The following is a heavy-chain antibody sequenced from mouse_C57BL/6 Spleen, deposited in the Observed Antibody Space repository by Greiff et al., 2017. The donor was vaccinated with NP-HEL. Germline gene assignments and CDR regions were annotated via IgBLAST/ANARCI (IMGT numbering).Heavy chain of an antibody. CDR3: ARYMASRYFDV. CDR1: GFTFTDYY. V-gene: IGHV7-3*01. CDR2: IRNKANGYTT. J-gene: IGHJ1*03. Sequence: EVKLVESGGGLVQPGGSLSLSCAASGFTFTDYYMSWVRQPPGKALEWLGFIRNKANGYTTEYSASVKGRFTISRDNSQSILYLQMNALRAEDSSTDYCARYMASRYFDVWGTGTTVTVSS.